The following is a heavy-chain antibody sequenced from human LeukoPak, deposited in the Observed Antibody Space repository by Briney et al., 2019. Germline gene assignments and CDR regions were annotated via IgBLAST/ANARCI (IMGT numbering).Heavy chain of an antibody. Sequence: PGGSLRLSCAASGFTFSSYDMHWVRQATGKGLEWVSAIGTAGDTYYPGSVKGRFTISRENAKNSLYPQMNSLRAEDTAVYYRARVGIAAAVDYWGQGTLVTVSS. J-gene: IGHJ4*02. CDR1: GFTFSSYD. CDR3: ARVGIAAAVDY. V-gene: IGHV3-13*01. CDR2: IGTAGDT. D-gene: IGHD6-13*01.